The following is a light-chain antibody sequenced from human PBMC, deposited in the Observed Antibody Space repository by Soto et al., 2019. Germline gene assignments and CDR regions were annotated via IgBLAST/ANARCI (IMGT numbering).Light chain of an antibody. V-gene: IGLV1-47*01. CDR3: ASWDDSQSGVV. Sequence: QSVLTQPPSASGTPGQRVTISCSGSSSNIGSNYVYWYQQLPGTAPKLLIYRNNQRPSGVPGRFSGSKSGTSASLAISGLRSEDEADYYCASWDDSQSGVVFGGGTKLTVL. CDR2: RNN. CDR1: SSNIGSNY. J-gene: IGLJ2*01.